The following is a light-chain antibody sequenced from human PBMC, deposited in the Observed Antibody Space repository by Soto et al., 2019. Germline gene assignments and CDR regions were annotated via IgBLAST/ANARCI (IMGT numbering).Light chain of an antibody. CDR2: DAS. Sequence: IVLTQSPGTLSLSPGERATLSCRASQSVSTYLAWYQQKPGQAPRLLIYDASNRATGIPARFSGSGSGTDFTLTISSLEPEDFAVYYCQQRSIWPPITFGQGTRLEIK. V-gene: IGKV3-11*01. CDR1: QSVSTY. J-gene: IGKJ5*01. CDR3: QQRSIWPPIT.